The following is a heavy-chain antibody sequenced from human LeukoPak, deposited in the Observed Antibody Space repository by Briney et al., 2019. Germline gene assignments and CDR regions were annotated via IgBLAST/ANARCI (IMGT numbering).Heavy chain of an antibody. D-gene: IGHD6-13*01. CDR2: INPNSGCT. J-gene: IGHJ4*02. CDR1: GYTFTGCY. Sequence: ASVKVCCKASGYTFTGCYMHWVRPAPGQGLAWMGWINPNSGCTNYAQKFQGRVTMTRDTSISTAYMEPSRLRSDDTAVYYCARVRSIAAAGLFDYWGQGTLVTVSS. CDR3: ARVRSIAAAGLFDY. V-gene: IGHV1-2*02.